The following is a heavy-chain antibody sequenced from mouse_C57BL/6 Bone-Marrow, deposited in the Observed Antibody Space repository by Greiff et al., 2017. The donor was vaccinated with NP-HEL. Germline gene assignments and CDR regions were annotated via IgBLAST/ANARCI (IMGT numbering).Heavy chain of an antibody. Sequence: EVHLVESGGGLVKPGGSLKLSCAASGFTFSDYGMHWVRQAPEKGLEWVAYISSGSSTIYYVDTVKGRFTISRDNAKNTLFLQRTSLRYEDTAMYYCARAVVARNYFDYWGQGTTRTVAS. V-gene: IGHV5-17*01. CDR3: ARAVVARNYFDY. D-gene: IGHD1-1*01. J-gene: IGHJ2*01. CDR1: GFTFSDYG. CDR2: ISSGSSTI.